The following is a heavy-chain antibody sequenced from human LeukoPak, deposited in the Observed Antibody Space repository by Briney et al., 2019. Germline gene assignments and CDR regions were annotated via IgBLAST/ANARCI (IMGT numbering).Heavy chain of an antibody. CDR2: IYSGGST. CDR3: ARGYYYDSSAYYSDAFDI. J-gene: IGHJ3*02. CDR1: GFTFSSYA. D-gene: IGHD3-22*01. V-gene: IGHV3-53*01. Sequence: PGGSLRLSCAASGFTFSSYAMSWVRQAPGKGLEWVSIIYSGGSTYYADSVKGRFTISRDNSKNTLYLQMNSLRAEDTAVYYCARGYYYDSSAYYSDAFDIWGQGTMVTVSS.